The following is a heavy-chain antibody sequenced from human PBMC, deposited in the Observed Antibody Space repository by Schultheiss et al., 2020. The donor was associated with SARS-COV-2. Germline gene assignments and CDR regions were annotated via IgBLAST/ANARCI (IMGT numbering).Heavy chain of an antibody. CDR2: IYYSGST. J-gene: IGHJ4*02. CDR3: ARQEGTGAN. V-gene: IGHV4-59*08. Sequence: SETLSLTCTVSGASISSFYWSWIRQPPGKGLEWIGYIYYSGSTYCDPSLKSRVTMSVDTSKNQLSLKLRSMTAADTAVYYCARQEGTGANWGQGILVTVSS. D-gene: IGHD3-10*01. CDR1: GASISSFY.